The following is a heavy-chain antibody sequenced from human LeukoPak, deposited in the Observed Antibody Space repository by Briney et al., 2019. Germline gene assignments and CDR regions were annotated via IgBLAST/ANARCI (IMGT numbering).Heavy chain of an antibody. D-gene: IGHD3-3*01. Sequence: GSLRLSCAASGFTFSGYAMSWVRQAPGKGLEWVSAISGSGGSTYYADSVKGRFTISRDNSKNTLYLQMNSLRAEDTAVYYCAKFSSLLRFLEWFLDYFDYWGQGTLVTVSS. V-gene: IGHV3-23*01. CDR2: ISGSGGST. CDR3: AKFSSLLRFLEWFLDYFDY. CDR1: GFTFSGYA. J-gene: IGHJ4*02.